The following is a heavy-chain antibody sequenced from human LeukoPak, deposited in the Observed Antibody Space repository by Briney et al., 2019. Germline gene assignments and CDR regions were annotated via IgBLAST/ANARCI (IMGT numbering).Heavy chain of an antibody. Sequence: SETLSLTCTVSGGSISSNSYYWGWIRQPPGKGLEWIGSIYHSGSTYYNPSLKSRVTVSVGTSTNQFSLKLSSVTAADTAVYYCARIWGDSSGHYYDAFDIWGQGTMVTVSS. D-gene: IGHD3-22*01. V-gene: IGHV4-39*07. CDR2: IYHSGST. CDR3: ARIWGDSSGHYYDAFDI. CDR1: GGSISSNSYY. J-gene: IGHJ3*02.